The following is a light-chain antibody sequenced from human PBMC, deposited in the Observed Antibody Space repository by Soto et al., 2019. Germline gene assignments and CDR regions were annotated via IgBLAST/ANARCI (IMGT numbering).Light chain of an antibody. CDR2: GAS. CDR3: QQYGGSPRT. Sequence: EIVLTQSPGTLSLSPGERASLSCRASQSIANSLAWYQQKPGHAPRLLIFGASNSATGIPDRFSVSGSGTDFTLTISRLEPEDFAVYHCQQYGGSPRTFGQGTKVERK. J-gene: IGKJ1*01. CDR1: QSIANS. V-gene: IGKV3-20*01.